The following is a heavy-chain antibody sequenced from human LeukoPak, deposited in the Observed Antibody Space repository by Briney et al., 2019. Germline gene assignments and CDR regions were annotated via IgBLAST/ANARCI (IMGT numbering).Heavy chain of an antibody. CDR1: GYTFTDHY. Sequence: ASVKVSCKASGYTFTDHYMYWVRQAAGQGLEWMGWMNPNSGDTGYVENFQGRVTMTRDTSINTAYMELSSLRSEDTAVYYCTRSGFGGGVHFDYWGRGTPVTVSS. J-gene: IGHJ4*02. CDR3: TRSGFGGGVHFDY. CDR2: MNPNSGDT. V-gene: IGHV1-8*01. D-gene: IGHD3-16*01.